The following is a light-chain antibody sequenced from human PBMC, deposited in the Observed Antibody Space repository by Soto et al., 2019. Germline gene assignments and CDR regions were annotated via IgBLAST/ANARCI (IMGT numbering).Light chain of an antibody. Sequence: EIVLTQSPGTLSFSPGGRATLSCRASQSVSSSYLAWYQQKPGQAPRLLIYGASSRATGIPDRFSGSGSGTDFTLTISRLEPEDFAVYYCQQYGSSPPWTFGQGTKVDIK. CDR2: GAS. CDR3: QQYGSSPPWT. V-gene: IGKV3-20*01. CDR1: QSVSSSY. J-gene: IGKJ1*01.